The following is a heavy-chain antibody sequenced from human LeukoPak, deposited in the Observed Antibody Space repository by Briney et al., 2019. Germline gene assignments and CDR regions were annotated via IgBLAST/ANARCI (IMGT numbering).Heavy chain of an antibody. J-gene: IGHJ4*02. CDR1: GITFSNSA. Sequence: GGSLRLSCVPSGITFSNSALSWVRQAPGKGLEWVSTITKSGDQTYYADSVRGLFTISRDNSKNTLYLQMNSLRAEDTAVYYCARELPFDYWGQGTLVTVSS. CDR2: ITKSGDQT. V-gene: IGHV3-23*01. CDR3: ARELPFDY.